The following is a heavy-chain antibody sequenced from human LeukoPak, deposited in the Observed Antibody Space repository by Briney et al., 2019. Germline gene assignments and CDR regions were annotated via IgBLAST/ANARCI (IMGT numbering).Heavy chain of an antibody. D-gene: IGHD3-10*01. CDR2: ISSSGSTI. CDR3: AHMVRSPPDY. Sequence: GGSLRLSCAASGFTYSSYEMNWVRQAPGKGLEWVSYISSSGSTIYYADSVKGRFTISRDNAKNSLYLQMNSLRAEDTAVYYCAHMVRSPPDYWGQGTLVTVSS. V-gene: IGHV3-48*03. CDR1: GFTYSSYE. J-gene: IGHJ4*02.